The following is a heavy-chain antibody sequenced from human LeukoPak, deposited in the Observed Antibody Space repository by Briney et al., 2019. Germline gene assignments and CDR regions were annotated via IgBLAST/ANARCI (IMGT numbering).Heavy chain of an antibody. D-gene: IGHD2-2*01. CDR3: ARGAAYCSSSTCYDYYYMDV. J-gene: IGHJ6*03. CDR1: GFTFSHYW. V-gene: IGHV3-7*01. Sequence: GRSLRLSCAASGFTFSHYWMTWVRQGPGKGLEWVANIKQDGSEKYYVDSVKGRFTISRDNAKNSLYLQMNSLRVEDTAVYYWARGAAYCSSSTCYDYYYMDVWGKGTTVTVSS. CDR2: IKQDGSEK.